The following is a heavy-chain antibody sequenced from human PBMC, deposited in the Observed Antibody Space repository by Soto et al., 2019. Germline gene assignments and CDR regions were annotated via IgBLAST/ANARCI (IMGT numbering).Heavy chain of an antibody. CDR3: ARDGGYSYGYAFDY. V-gene: IGHV3-64*02. J-gene: IGHJ4*02. CDR2: ISSNGGST. Sequence: GSLRLSCAASGFTFSSYAMHWVRQAPGKGLEYVSAISSNGGSTYYADSVKGRFTISRDNSKNTLYLQMGSLRAEDMAVYYCARDGGYSYGYAFDYWGQGTLVTVSS. D-gene: IGHD5-18*01. CDR1: GFTFSSYA.